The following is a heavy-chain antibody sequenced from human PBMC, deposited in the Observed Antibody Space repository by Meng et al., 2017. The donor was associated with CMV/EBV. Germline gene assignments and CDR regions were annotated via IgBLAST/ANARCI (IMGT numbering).Heavy chain of an antibody. V-gene: IGHV3-15*01. D-gene: IGHD3-22*01. CDR3: HMMIVQDY. Sequence: GESLKISCAASGFTFSNAWMSWVRQAPGKGPEWVGRIKSKTDGGTTDYAAPVKGRFTISRDDSKNTLYLQMNSLKTEDTAVYYCHMMIVQDYWGQGTLVTVFS. CDR1: GFTFSNAW. CDR2: IKSKTDGGTT. J-gene: IGHJ4*02.